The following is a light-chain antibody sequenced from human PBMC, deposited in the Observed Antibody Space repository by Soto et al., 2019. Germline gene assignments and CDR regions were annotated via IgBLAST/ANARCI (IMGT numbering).Light chain of an antibody. J-gene: IGLJ2*01. CDR1: SSDVGGHNS. CDR3: AAWDDSLNGVL. CDR2: DVS. V-gene: IGLV2-14*01. Sequence: QSALTQPASVSGSPGQSITISCTGTSSDVGGHNSVAWYQHNPGKAPKLMIYDVSNRPSGVPDRFSGSRSGTSASLAISGLQSEDEASYYCAAWDDSLNGVLFGGGTKLTVL.